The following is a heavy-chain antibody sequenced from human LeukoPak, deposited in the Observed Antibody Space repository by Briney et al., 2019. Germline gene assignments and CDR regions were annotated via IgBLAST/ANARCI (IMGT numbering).Heavy chain of an antibody. V-gene: IGHV1-18*01. CDR1: GGTFSSYA. CDR3: ARNDSRGGSSDY. CDR2: ISAYNGNT. Sequence: ASVKVSCKASGGTFSSYAISWVRQAPGQGLEWMGWISAYNGNTNYAQKLQGRVTMTTDTSTSTAYMELRSLRSDDTAVYYCARNDSRGGSSDYWGQGTLVTVSS. D-gene: IGHD4-11*01. J-gene: IGHJ4*02.